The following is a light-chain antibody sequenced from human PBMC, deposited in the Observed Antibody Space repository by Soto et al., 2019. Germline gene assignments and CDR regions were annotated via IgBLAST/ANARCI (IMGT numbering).Light chain of an antibody. Sequence: EIVLTQSPGTLSLSPGERATLFCGASQSVTSTSIAWHQQRPGQAPRLLIFGASSRATGIPDRFSGSGSGTDFTLTITRLESEDSAVYYCQHSGSSPGLTVGGGNKVEIK. CDR3: QHSGSSPGLT. CDR2: GAS. CDR1: QSVTSTS. V-gene: IGKV3-20*01. J-gene: IGKJ4*01.